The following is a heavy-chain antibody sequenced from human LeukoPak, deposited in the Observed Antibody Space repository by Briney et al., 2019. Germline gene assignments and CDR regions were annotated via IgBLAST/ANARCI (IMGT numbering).Heavy chain of an antibody. CDR1: GFTFSSYG. Sequence: GGSLRLSCAASGFTFSSYGMHWVRQAPGKGLEWVAVISYDGSKKYYADSVKGRFTISRDNSKNTLYLQMNSLRAEDTAVYYCAKDRIVVVITTVDYWGQGTLVTVSS. V-gene: IGHV3-30*18. J-gene: IGHJ4*02. CDR2: ISYDGSKK. CDR3: AKDRIVVVITTVDY. D-gene: IGHD3-22*01.